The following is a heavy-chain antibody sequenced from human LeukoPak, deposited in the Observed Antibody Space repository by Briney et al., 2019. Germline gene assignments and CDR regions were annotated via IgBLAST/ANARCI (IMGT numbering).Heavy chain of an antibody. Sequence: PSETLSLTCTVSGASVSSTSNYWGWIRQHPGKGLEWIGYIYYSGSTYYNPSLKSRVTISVDTSKNQFSLKLSSVTAADTAVYYCARDAYGSGIPDYYFDYWGQGTLVTVSS. CDR1: GASVSSTSNY. V-gene: IGHV4-31*03. D-gene: IGHD3-10*01. CDR2: IYYSGST. CDR3: ARDAYGSGIPDYYFDY. J-gene: IGHJ4*02.